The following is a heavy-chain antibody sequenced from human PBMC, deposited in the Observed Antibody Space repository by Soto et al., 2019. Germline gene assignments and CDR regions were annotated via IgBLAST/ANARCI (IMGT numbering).Heavy chain of an antibody. CDR3: ARNFGPTAGTDLGDY. D-gene: IGHD6-13*01. CDR2: IWYDGSNK. Sequence: GGSLRLSCAASGFTFSSYGMHWVRQAPGKGLEWVAVIWYDGSNKYYADSVKGRFTISRDNSKNTLYLQMNSLRAEDTAVYYYARNFGPTAGTDLGDYWGQGTLVTVSS. CDR1: GFTFSSYG. V-gene: IGHV3-33*01. J-gene: IGHJ4*02.